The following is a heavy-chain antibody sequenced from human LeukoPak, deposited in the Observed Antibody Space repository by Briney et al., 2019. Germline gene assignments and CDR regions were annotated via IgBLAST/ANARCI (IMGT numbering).Heavy chain of an antibody. CDR2: VHLSGAT. D-gene: IGHD1-1*01. V-gene: IGHV4-4*02. J-gene: IGHJ5*02. Sequence: KPWEALSLTCAVSGGSITTTNWWSWGRQPPGMGLGGNGEVHLSGATNYNPSLESRVSMSIDKSKTHLSLEVTSVTAADTAVYYCARDKTGNNWFDPWGQGTLVTVSS. CDR1: GGSITTTNW. CDR3: ARDKTGNNWFDP.